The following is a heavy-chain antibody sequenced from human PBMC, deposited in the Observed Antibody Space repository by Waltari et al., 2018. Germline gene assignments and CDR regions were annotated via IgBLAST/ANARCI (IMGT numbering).Heavy chain of an antibody. CDR2: VDPEDGET. D-gene: IGHD6-19*01. CDR3: ATALGDSSSASRPFDF. J-gene: IGHJ3*01. CDR1: GYTFRDYS. Sequence: EVQLLQSGAELKEPGTTVRIPCKVSGYTFRDYSIHWVQQAPGKGLRWMGLVDPEDGETIYADNFQGRVTISADTSTDTAFMELSSLRSEDTAVFYCATALGDSSSASRPFDFWGQGTMITVSS. V-gene: IGHV1-69-2*01.